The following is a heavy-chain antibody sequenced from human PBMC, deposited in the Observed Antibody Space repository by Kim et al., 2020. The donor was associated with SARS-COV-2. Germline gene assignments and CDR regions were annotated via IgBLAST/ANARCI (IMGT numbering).Heavy chain of an antibody. D-gene: IGHD1-26*01. CDR2: IIPIFGTA. CDR1: GGTFSSYA. J-gene: IGHJ6*02. CDR3: ARSWELRGWDYYYGMDV. V-gene: IGHV1-69*13. Sequence: SVKVSCKASGGTFSSYAISWVRQAPGQGLEWMGGIIPIFGTANYAQKFQGRVTITADESTSTAYMELSSLRSEDTAVYYCARSWELRGWDYYYGMDVWGQGTTVTVSS.